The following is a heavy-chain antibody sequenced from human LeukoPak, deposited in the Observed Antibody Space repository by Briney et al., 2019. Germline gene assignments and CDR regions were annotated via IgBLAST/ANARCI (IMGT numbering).Heavy chain of an antibody. J-gene: IGHJ6*03. CDR2: INSDGSTT. D-gene: IGHD6-19*01. Sequence: GGSLRLSCVASGFTFSSYWMHWVRQAPGKGLVWVSRINSDGSTTTYADSVKGRFTISRDNAKNTLYLQMNSLRAEDTAVYYCAKSYSSEENSYYYMDVWGKGTTVTVSS. CDR3: AKSYSSEENSYYYMDV. V-gene: IGHV3-74*01. CDR1: GFTFSSYW.